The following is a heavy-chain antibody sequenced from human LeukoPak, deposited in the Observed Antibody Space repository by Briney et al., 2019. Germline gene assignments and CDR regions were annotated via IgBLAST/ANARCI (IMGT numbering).Heavy chain of an antibody. CDR1: GFTFSSCW. CDR3: ARDQQQLVIDY. CDR2: IKQDGSEK. V-gene: IGHV3-7*01. D-gene: IGHD6-13*01. Sequence: PGGSLRLSCAASGFTFSSCWMSWVRQAPGKGLEWVANIKQDGSEKYYVDSVKGRFTISRDNSKNTLYLQMNSLRAEDTAVYYCARDQQQLVIDYWGQGTLVTVSS. J-gene: IGHJ4*02.